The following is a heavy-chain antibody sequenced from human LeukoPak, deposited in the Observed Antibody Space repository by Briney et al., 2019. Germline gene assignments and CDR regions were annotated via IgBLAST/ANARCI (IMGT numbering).Heavy chain of an antibody. CDR1: GFTFSSYA. V-gene: IGHV3-30*04. J-gene: IGHJ4*02. CDR2: ISYDGSNK. Sequence: GGPLRLSCAASGFTFSSYAMHWVRQAPGKGLEWVAVISYDGSNKYYADSVKGRFTISRDNSKNTLYLQMNSLRAEDTAVYYCARVSSGWYSYWGQGTLDTVSS. CDR3: ARVSSGWYSY. D-gene: IGHD6-19*01.